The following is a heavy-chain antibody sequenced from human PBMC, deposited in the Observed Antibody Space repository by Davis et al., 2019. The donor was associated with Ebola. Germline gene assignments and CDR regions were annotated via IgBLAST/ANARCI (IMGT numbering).Heavy chain of an antibody. CDR3: ARATVLDY. D-gene: IGHD1-1*01. V-gene: IGHV3-11*04. CDR1: GFTFSDYY. J-gene: IGHJ4*02. Sequence: GESLKISCAASGFTFSDYYMTWIRQAPGKGLEWVSFISFSGNTIYYADSVKGRFTISRDNSKNTLYLQMNSLRAEDTAVYYCARATVLDYWGQGTLVTVSS. CDR2: ISFSGNTI.